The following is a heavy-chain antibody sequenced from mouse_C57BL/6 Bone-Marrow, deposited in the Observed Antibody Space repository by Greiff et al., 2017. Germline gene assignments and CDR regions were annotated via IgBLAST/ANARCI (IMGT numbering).Heavy chain of an antibody. J-gene: IGHJ4*01. D-gene: IGHD1-2*01. CDR2: ISNGGGSP. Sequence: EVQGVESGGGLVQPGGSLKLSCAASGFTFSDYYMYWVRQTPEKRLEWVAYISNGGGSPYYPDTVKGRFTISRDNAKNTLYLQMSRLKSEDTAMYYCARPATTPFYAMDYWGQGTSVTVSS. CDR1: GFTFSDYY. V-gene: IGHV5-12*01. CDR3: ARPATTPFYAMDY.